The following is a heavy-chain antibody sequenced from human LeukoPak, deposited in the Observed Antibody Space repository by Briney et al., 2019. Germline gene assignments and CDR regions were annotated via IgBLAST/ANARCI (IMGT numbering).Heavy chain of an antibody. D-gene: IGHD3-10*01. CDR3: AGTSVVGFGEVLYVYGPHNLVY. CDR1: GGSISSYY. J-gene: IGHJ4*02. V-gene: IGHV4-59*01. Sequence: SETLSLTCTVSGGSISSYYWSWIRQPPGKGLEWIGYIYYSGSTNYNPSLKSRVTISVDTSTNQFSLKLSSVTAADTAVYYCAGTSVVGFGEVLYVYGPHNLVYSGQGTLVTVSS. CDR2: IYYSGST.